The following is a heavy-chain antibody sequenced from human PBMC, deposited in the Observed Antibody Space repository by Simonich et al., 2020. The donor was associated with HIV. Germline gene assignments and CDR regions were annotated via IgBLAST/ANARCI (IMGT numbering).Heavy chain of an antibody. V-gene: IGHV3-7*01. D-gene: IGHD5-12*01. CDR2: IKQDGSEK. CDR1: GFTFSSYW. J-gene: IGHJ3*02. CDR3: ARSPTFGYSGYDDAFDI. Sequence: EVQLVESGGGLVQPGGSLRLSCAASGFTFSSYWLSGVRQAPGKGLEVVANIKQDGSEKYYVDSVKGRVTISRDNAKNSLYLQMNSLRAEDTAVYYCARSPTFGYSGYDDAFDIWGQGTMVTVSS.